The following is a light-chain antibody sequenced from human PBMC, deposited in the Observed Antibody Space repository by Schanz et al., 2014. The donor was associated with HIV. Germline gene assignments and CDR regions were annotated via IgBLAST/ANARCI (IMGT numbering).Light chain of an antibody. CDR1: QTVSNN. J-gene: IGKJ2*01. V-gene: IGKV3-20*01. CDR3: QQYGSSPLYT. CDR2: GAS. Sequence: EIVLTQSPATLSLSPGERATLSCRASQTVSNNLAWYLQKPGQAPRLLIYGASSRATGIPDRFSGSGSGPDFTLTISRLEPEDFAVYYCQQYGSSPLYTFGQGTKLEIK.